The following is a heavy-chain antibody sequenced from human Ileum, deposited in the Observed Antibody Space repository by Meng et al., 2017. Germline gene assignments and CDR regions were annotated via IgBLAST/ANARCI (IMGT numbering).Heavy chain of an antibody. Sequence: QVQLVQSGAEVMKPGASVKVSCRASGYTFTSYFLHWARQAPGQGLEWLGTINPNNGETSYAQRFQGRVTLTRDTSTTTVYMELSSLGSEDTAVYYCAREKSSGHFDYLGQGILVTVSS. CDR3: AREKSSGHFDY. J-gene: IGHJ4*02. D-gene: IGHD3-10*01. V-gene: IGHV1-46*01. CDR1: GYTFTSYF. CDR2: INPNNGET.